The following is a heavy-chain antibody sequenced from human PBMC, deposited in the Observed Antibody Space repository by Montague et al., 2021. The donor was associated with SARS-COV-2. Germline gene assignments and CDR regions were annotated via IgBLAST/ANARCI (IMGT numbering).Heavy chain of an antibody. Sequence: SRRLSFAASGFPFSSYAMHLFRQAPGKGLEWVAVISYDGSNKYYADSVKGRFTISRDNSKNTLYLQMNSLRAEDTAVYYCASGYSYGNEFDYWGQGTLVTVSS. D-gene: IGHD5-18*01. CDR1: GFPFSSYA. CDR2: ISYDGSNK. J-gene: IGHJ4*02. CDR3: ASGYSYGNEFDY. V-gene: IGHV3-30-3*01.